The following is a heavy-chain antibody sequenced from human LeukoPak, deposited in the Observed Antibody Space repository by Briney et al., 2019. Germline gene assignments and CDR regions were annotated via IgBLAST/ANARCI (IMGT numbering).Heavy chain of an antibody. J-gene: IGHJ4*02. D-gene: IGHD3-10*01. Sequence: ASVKVSCKASGYTFTSYAMRWVRQAPGQRLEWMGWINAGNGNTKYSQKFQGRVTITRDTSASTAYMELSSLRSEDTAVYYCAREEGGSGSSFDYWGQGTLVTVSS. V-gene: IGHV1-3*01. CDR1: GYTFTSYA. CDR3: AREEGGSGSSFDY. CDR2: INAGNGNT.